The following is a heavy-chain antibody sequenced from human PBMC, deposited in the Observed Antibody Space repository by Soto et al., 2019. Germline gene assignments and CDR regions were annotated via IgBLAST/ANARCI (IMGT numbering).Heavy chain of an antibody. CDR1: GFTFSSFD. D-gene: IGHD3-3*01. CDR2: IWCDGSKN. CDR3: ARDASYYSLWSGYYPSRNGMDV. V-gene: IGHV3-33*01. J-gene: IGHJ6*02. Sequence: QVQVVESGGGVVQPGRSLRLSCAASGFTFSSFDMHWVRQAPGKGLEGVSLIWCDGSKNSYGDSVKGRFNISRDNSRNTVYLQMNSLRADDTAVYYCARDASYYSLWSGYYPSRNGMDVWGQGTTVTVSS.